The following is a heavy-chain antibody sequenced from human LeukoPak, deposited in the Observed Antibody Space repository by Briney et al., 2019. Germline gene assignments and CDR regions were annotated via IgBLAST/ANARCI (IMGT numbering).Heavy chain of an antibody. Sequence: ASVKVSCKASGYTFTGYYMHWVRQAPGQGLEWMGWINPNSGGTNYAQKFQGRVTMTRDMSTSTVYMELSSLRSEDTAVYYCARRPTPHSSGYSLAFDIWGQGTMVTVSS. D-gene: IGHD3-22*01. V-gene: IGHV1-2*02. CDR2: INPNSGGT. J-gene: IGHJ3*02. CDR1: GYTFTGYY. CDR3: ARRPTPHSSGYSLAFDI.